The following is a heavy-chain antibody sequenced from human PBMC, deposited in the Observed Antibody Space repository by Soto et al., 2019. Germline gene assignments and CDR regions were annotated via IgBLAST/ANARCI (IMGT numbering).Heavy chain of an antibody. D-gene: IGHD1-26*01. CDR1: GGSISSYY. V-gene: IGHV4-59*01. Sequence: PSETLSLTCTVSGGSISSYYWSWIRQPPGKGLEWIGYIYYSGSTNYNPSLKSRVTISVDTSKNQFSLKLSSVTAADTAVYYCAAYVGATTFDYWGQGTLVTVSS. CDR2: IYYSGST. CDR3: AAYVGATTFDY. J-gene: IGHJ4*02.